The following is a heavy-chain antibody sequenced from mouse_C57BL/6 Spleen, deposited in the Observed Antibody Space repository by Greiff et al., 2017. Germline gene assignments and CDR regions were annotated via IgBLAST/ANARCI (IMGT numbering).Heavy chain of an antibody. V-gene: IGHV5-12*01. CDR2: ISNGGGST. J-gene: IGHJ4*01. CDR3: ARDPLMDY. Sequence: DVMLVESGGGLVQPGGSLKLSCAASGFTFSDYYMYWVRQTPEKRLEWVAYISNGGGSTYYPDTVKGRFTISRDNAKNTLYLQMSRLKSEDTAMYYCARDPLMDYWGQGTSVTVSS. CDR1: GFTFSDYY.